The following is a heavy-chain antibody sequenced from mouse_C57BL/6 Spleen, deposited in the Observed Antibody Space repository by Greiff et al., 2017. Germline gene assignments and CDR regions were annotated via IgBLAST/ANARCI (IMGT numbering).Heavy chain of an antibody. J-gene: IGHJ2*01. CDR3: AGGGDLDY. CDR1: GYTFTSYW. D-gene: IGHD1-1*02. V-gene: IGHV1-52*01. Sequence: QVQLKQPGAELVRPGSSVKLSCKASGYTFTSYWMQWVKQRPIQGLEWIGNIDPSDSETHYNQKFKDKATLTVDKSSSTAYMQRSSLTSEDSAVYYCAGGGDLDYWGQGTTLTVSS. CDR2: IDPSDSET.